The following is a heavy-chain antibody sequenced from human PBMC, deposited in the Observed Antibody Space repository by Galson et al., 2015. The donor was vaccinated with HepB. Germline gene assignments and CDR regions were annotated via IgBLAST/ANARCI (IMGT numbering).Heavy chain of an antibody. CDR1: GFTFSSYA. V-gene: IGHV3-30-3*02. CDR3: AKYGVLVGATSQFDY. D-gene: IGHD1-26*01. J-gene: IGHJ4*02. CDR2: ISYDGSNK. Sequence: SLRLSCAASGFTFSSYAMHWVRQAPGKGLEWVAVISYDGSNKYYADSVKGRFTISRDNSKNTLYLQMNSLRAEDTAVYYCAKYGVLVGATSQFDYWGQGTLVTVSS.